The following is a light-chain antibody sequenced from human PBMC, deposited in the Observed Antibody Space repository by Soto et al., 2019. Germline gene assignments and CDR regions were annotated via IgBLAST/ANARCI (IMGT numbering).Light chain of an antibody. V-gene: IGLV2-14*03. J-gene: IGLJ1*01. CDR2: NVN. CDR3: LSHTTSRTYV. Sequence: QSALNQPASVSGSPGQSITISCSGTSSDIGAYEYVSWYQQHPGKPPKLMIYNVNNRPSGVSYRFSGPKSGNTASLTISRLQPEDEADYYCLSHTTSRTYVFGPRTKVTVL. CDR1: SSDIGAYEY.